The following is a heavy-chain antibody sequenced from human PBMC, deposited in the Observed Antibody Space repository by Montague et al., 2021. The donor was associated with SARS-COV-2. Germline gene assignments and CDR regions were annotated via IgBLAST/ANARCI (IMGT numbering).Heavy chain of an antibody. V-gene: IGHV4-59*01. J-gene: IGHJ4*02. Sequence: SETLSLTCTVSGGSLLRYYWSWIRQPPGKGLEWIGYIYYSGSTNYNPTLKSRVTISVDTSKNQFSLKLSSVTAADTAVYYCASQVPDFWSGIDYWGQGTLVTVSS. D-gene: IGHD3-3*01. CDR2: IYYSGST. CDR1: GGSLLRYY. CDR3: ASQVPDFWSGIDY.